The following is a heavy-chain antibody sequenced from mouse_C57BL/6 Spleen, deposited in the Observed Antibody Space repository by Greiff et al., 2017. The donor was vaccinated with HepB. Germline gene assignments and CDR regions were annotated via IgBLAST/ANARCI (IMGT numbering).Heavy chain of an antibody. CDR2: IHPSDSDT. CDR3: AKVYEYDRFPSY. Sequence: QVQLQQPGAELVKPGASVKVSCKASGYTFTSYWMHWVKQRPGQGLEWIGRIHPSDSDTNYNQKFKGQATLTVDKSSSTAYMQLSSLTSEDSAVYYCAKVYEYDRFPSYCGQGTLVTVSA. V-gene: IGHV1-74*01. CDR1: GYTFTSYW. J-gene: IGHJ3*01. D-gene: IGHD2-4*01.